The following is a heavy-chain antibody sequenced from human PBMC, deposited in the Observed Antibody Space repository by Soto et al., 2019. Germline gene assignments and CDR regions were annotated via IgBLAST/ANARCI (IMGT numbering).Heavy chain of an antibody. CDR3: ARDSGMIRGNYGMDV. CDR2: IYSSGNI. J-gene: IGHJ6*02. V-gene: IGHV3-53*01. Sequence: EVQLVESGGGLIQPGGSLRLSCAASGFIVRSNYMTWVRQAPGKGLEWVSVIYSSGNIYYADSVKGRFTTSSDNSQNTMFLQMNSLRAEDTAVYYCARDSGMIRGNYGMDVWGQGTTVTVSS. D-gene: IGHD3-10*01. CDR1: GFIVRSNY.